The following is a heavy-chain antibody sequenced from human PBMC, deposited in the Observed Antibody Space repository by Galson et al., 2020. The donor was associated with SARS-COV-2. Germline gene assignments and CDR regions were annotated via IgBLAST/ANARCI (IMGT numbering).Heavy chain of an antibody. CDR2: IYYSGST. D-gene: IGHD3-10*01. Sequence: SETLSLTCTVSGGSISSGGYYWSWIRQHPGKGLEWIGYIYYSGSTYYNPSLKSRVIISVDTSKNQFSLKLSSVTAADTAVYYCARDIFSGRFGDYYYYGMDVWGQGTTVTVSS. J-gene: IGHJ6*02. V-gene: IGHV4-31*03. CDR3: ARDIFSGRFGDYYYYGMDV. CDR1: GGSISSGGYY.